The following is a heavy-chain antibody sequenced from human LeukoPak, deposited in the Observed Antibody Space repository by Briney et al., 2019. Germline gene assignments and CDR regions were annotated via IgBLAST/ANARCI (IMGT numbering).Heavy chain of an antibody. J-gene: IGHJ4*02. D-gene: IGHD3-22*01. CDR3: ARDSSGYKYYFDY. CDR1: GFTFRSYW. Sequence: GGSLRLSCAASGFTFRSYWMHWVRQAPGKGLVWVSRINSDGSSTSYADCVKGRFTISRDNAKNTLYLQMNSLRAEDTAVYYCARDSSGYKYYFDYWGQGTLVTVSS. CDR2: INSDGSST. V-gene: IGHV3-74*01.